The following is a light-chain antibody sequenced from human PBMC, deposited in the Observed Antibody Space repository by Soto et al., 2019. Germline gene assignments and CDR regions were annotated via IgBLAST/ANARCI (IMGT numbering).Light chain of an antibody. J-gene: IGKJ2*01. CDR1: QNVRSRY. V-gene: IGKV3-20*01. CDR2: GAS. CDR3: QQYDRFPYT. Sequence: EIGLTQSPGTLSLSPGDRATLSCRASQNVRSRYFGWYQQKPGQAPRLLIYGASSRASGIPDRISGSGSGTDFTLTISRLEPDDFAVYYWQQYDRFPYTFGQGTKLEIK.